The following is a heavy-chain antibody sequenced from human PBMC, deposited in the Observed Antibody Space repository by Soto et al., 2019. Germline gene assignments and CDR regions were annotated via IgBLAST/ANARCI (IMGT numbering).Heavy chain of an antibody. D-gene: IGHD6-6*01. CDR3: AGGIAARPLGY. J-gene: IGHJ4*02. CDR2: IYHSGST. Sequence: QLQLQESGSGLVKPSQTLSLTCAVSGGSISSGGYSWNWIRQPPGKGLEWIGYIYHSGSTYYNPSLKSRVTISVDRSKNQFSLKLSSVPAADTAGYYCAGGIAARPLGYWGQGTLVTVSS. V-gene: IGHV4-30-2*01. CDR1: GGSISSGGYS.